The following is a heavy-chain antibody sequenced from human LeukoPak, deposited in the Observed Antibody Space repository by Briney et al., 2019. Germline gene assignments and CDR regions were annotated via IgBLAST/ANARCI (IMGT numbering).Heavy chain of an antibody. D-gene: IGHD6-6*01. CDR3: ARGVGIWAARLLGAFDI. J-gene: IGHJ3*02. CDR1: GGSISSSSYY. V-gene: IGHV4-39*07. Sequence: ASETLSLTCTVSGGSISSSSYYWGWIRQPPGEGLEWIGTIYYSGSTYYNPSLKSRVTISVDTSKNQFSLKLSSVTAADTAVYYCARGVGIWAARLLGAFDIWGQGTMVTVSS. CDR2: IYYSGST.